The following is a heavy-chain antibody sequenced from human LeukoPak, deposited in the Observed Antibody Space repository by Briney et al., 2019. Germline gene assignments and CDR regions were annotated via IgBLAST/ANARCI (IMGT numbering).Heavy chain of an antibody. J-gene: IGHJ4*02. Sequence: SETLSLTCAVYGGSFSGYCWSWIRQPPGKGLEWIGNIHNSESTYYNPSLKSRVTMSVDTSKNQFSLKLSSVTAADTAVYYCARQVTFGYAFAYYFDYWGQGSLVTVSS. V-gene: IGHV4-34*01. D-gene: IGHD5-18*01. CDR1: GGSFSGYC. CDR2: IHNSEST. CDR3: ARQVTFGYAFAYYFDY.